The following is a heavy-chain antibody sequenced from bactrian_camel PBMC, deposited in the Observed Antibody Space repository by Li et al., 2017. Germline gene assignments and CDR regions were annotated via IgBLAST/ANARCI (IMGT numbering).Heavy chain of an antibody. CDR1: GVTSSRYY. Sequence: HVQLVESGGGFVQPGGSLRLSCAATGVTSSRYYMNWVRQVPGTGLEWVSSIYSDGSGIYYVDSVKGRFTISRDNAKNTLYLQMNSLKPDDTAVYYCVAEMLDGSCEGYYSQGTQVTVS. J-gene: IGHJ4*01. CDR2: IYSDGSGI. V-gene: IGHV3S6*01. D-gene: IGHD2*01.